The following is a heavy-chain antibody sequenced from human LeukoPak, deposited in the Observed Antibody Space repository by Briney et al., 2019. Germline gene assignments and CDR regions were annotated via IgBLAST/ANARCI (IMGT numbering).Heavy chain of an antibody. D-gene: IGHD1-26*01. CDR3: ARDNSVGGIAWWFDP. CDR2: INPTGTTT. Sequence: ASVKVSCKASGYTFINHWMHWVRQAPGQGLEWVGLINPTGTTTLYAQKFQGRITLTRDMSAATDYMELSSLTSEDTAVYYCARDNSVGGIAWWFDPWGQGTLVTVSS. V-gene: IGHV1-46*01. J-gene: IGHJ5*02. CDR1: GYTFINHW.